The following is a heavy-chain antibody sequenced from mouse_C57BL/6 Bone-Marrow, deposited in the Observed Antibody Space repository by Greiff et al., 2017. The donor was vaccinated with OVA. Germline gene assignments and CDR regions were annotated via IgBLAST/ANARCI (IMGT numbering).Heavy chain of an antibody. Sequence: VQLVESGAELARPGASVKMSCKASGYTFTSYTMHWVKQRPGQGLEWIGYINPSSGYTKYNQKFKDKATLTADKSSSTAYMQLSSLTSEDSAVYYCARSPYYYGSSSYYYAMDYWGQGTSVTVSS. CDR2: INPSSGYT. D-gene: IGHD1-1*01. CDR3: ARSPYYYGSSSYYYAMDY. CDR1: GYTFTSYT. J-gene: IGHJ4*01. V-gene: IGHV1-4*01.